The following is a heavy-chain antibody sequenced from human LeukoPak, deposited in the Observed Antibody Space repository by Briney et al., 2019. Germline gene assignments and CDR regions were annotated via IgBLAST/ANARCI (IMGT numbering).Heavy chain of an antibody. CDR2: IDYTGST. J-gene: IGHJ4*02. V-gene: IGHV4-59*08. D-gene: IGHD5-18*01. Sequence: PSETLSLTCTVSGSSISSYYWSWIRQPPGKGLERIGYIDYTGSTNYYPSLKSRVTISLDTSKNQFSLKLTSVTAADTAVYYWAKGVRIQLQLEDWGQGTLVTVSS. CDR3: AKGVRIQLQLED. CDR1: GSSISSYY.